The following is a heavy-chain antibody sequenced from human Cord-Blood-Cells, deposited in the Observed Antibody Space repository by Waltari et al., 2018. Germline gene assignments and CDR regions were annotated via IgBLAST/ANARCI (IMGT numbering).Heavy chain of an antibody. Sequence: QLQLQESGPGLVKPSETLSPTCTVSGRSISSSSYYWGWIRQPPGKGLEWIGSIYYSGGTYYNPSLKSRVTISVDTSKNQFSRKLSSVTAADTAVYYCARGNVLRFLEWLLPLDYWGQGTLVTVSS. CDR1: GRSISSSSYY. CDR3: ARGNVLRFLEWLLPLDY. CDR2: IYYSGGT. D-gene: IGHD3-3*01. V-gene: IGHV4-39*01. J-gene: IGHJ4*02.